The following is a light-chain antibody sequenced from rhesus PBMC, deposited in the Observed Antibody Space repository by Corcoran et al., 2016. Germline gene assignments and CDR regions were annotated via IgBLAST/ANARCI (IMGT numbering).Light chain of an antibody. V-gene: IGKV3S9*01. CDR1: QSVSSY. Sequence: EIVLTQSPATLSLSPGERATLSCRASQSVSSYVAWYQQKPGQAPRLLIYGTYSRATGIPDRFSGMGSGTDFTIIISSLEPEDVGVYYCQQYNNWIFTFGPGTILDIK. CDR2: GTY. J-gene: IGKJ3*01. CDR3: QQYNNWIFT.